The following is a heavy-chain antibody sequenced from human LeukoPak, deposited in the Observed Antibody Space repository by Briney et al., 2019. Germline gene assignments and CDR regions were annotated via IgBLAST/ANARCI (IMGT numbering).Heavy chain of an antibody. D-gene: IGHD4-17*01. Sequence: PGGSLRLSCAASGFTFSSYGMHWVRQAPGKGLEWVAFIRYDGSNKYYADSVKGRFTISRDNSKNTLYLQMNSLRAEDTAVYYCAKDYGDYDYFDYWGRGTLVTVSS. CDR2: IRYDGSNK. V-gene: IGHV3-30*02. CDR3: AKDYGDYDYFDY. CDR1: GFTFSSYG. J-gene: IGHJ4*02.